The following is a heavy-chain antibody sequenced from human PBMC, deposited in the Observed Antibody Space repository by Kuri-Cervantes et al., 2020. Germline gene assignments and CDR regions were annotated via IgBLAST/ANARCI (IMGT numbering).Heavy chain of an antibody. D-gene: IGHD1-14*01. CDR3: AKGGNNGGY. V-gene: IGHV3-23*01. Sequence: GGSLRLSCAASGFTFSTYAMTWVRQAPGKGLEWVSAISGSGGSTSYADSVKGRFTISRDNSKNTLYLQMSSLRVEDTALYYCAKGGNNGGYWGQGTLVTVSS. J-gene: IGHJ4*02. CDR1: GFTFSTYA. CDR2: ISGSGGST.